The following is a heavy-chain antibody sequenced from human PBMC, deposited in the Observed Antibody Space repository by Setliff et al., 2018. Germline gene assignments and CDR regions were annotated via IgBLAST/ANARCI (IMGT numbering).Heavy chain of an antibody. Sequence: PSETLSLTCSVSGGSISSGGFYWSWIRQSAGRGLEWIGHFHTGGATDYNLSLKSRVTISLDSSKNQFSLRLSSVTAADAAVYFCARESATIGEFPLYYCDKWGQGIPVTVSS. V-gene: IGHV4-61*09. D-gene: IGHD3-10*01. CDR3: ARESATIGEFPLYYCDK. J-gene: IGHJ4*02. CDR2: FHTGGAT. CDR1: GGSISSGGFY.